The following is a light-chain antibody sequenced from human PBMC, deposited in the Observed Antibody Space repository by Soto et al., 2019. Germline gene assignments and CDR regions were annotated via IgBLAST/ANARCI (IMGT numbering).Light chain of an antibody. Sequence: EIVMTQSPATLSVSPGERATLSCRASQSVSSNLAWYQQKPGQAPRLLIYGASTRATGIPARFSGSGSGTEVTLSISSLKSQAFAVYYCQQYNNWPLLTFGGGTKVEIK. CDR2: GAS. V-gene: IGKV3-15*01. CDR3: QQYNNWPLLT. CDR1: QSVSSN. J-gene: IGKJ4*01.